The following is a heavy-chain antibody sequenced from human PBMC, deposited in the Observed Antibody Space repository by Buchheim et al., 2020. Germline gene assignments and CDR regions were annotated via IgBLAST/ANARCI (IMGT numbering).Heavy chain of an antibody. CDR2: INHSGST. CDR1: GGSFSGYY. D-gene: IGHD2-15*01. Sequence: QVQLQQWGAGLLKPSETLSPTCAVYGGSFSGYYWSWIRQPPGKGLEWIGEINHSGSTNYNPSLKSRVTISVDTSKNQFYLKLSSAAAADTAVYCCARGRRYCSGGSCYFSWFDPWGQGTL. CDR3: ARGRRYCSGGSCYFSWFDP. V-gene: IGHV4-34*01. J-gene: IGHJ5*02.